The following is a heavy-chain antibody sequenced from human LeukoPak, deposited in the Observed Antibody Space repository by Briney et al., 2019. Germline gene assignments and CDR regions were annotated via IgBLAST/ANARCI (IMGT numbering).Heavy chain of an antibody. V-gene: IGHV1-69*05. D-gene: IGHD3-22*01. Sequence: ASVKVSCKASGGTFSSYAISWVRQAPGQGLEWMGGIIPIFGTANYAQKFQGRVTITTDESTSTAYMELSSLRSEDTAVYYCASGFDDTQYYFDYWGQGTLVTVSS. J-gene: IGHJ4*02. CDR1: GGTFSSYA. CDR3: ASGFDDTQYYFDY. CDR2: IIPIFGTA.